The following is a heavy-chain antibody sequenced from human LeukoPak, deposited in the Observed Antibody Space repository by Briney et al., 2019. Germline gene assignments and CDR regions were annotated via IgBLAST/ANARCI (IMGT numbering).Heavy chain of an antibody. Sequence: ASVKVSCKASGDTPNTCYIHWVRQAPGQGLEWMGIIDPFGGNTNYAQNFRGRLTVTRDTSTTTVYMELSSLRSDDTAVYYCLFEKTTWFDPWGQGTLVTVSS. CDR3: LFEKTTWFDP. CDR2: IDPFGGNT. V-gene: IGHV1-46*02. D-gene: IGHD4-17*01. J-gene: IGHJ5*02. CDR1: GDTPNTCY.